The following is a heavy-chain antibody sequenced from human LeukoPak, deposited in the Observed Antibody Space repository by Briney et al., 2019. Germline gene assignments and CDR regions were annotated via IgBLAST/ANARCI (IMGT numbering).Heavy chain of an antibody. CDR2: IYTGGTT. V-gene: IGHV3-66*02. CDR1: GFAVSSNY. CDR3: ARGWGVDVGFDC. Sequence: PGGSLRLSXAASGFAVSSNYMSWVRQAPGKGLEWVSVIYTGGTTYYADSVKGRFTISRDNSKNTVYLQMNSLRVDDTAVYYCARGWGVDVGFDCWGQGTLVTVSS. J-gene: IGHJ4*02. D-gene: IGHD5/OR15-5a*01.